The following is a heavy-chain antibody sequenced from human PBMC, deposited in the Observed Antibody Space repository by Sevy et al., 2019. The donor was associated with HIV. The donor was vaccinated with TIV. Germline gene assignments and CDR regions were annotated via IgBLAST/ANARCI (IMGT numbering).Heavy chain of an antibody. CDR1: GYTFTSYG. D-gene: IGHD3-22*01. V-gene: IGHV1-18*01. CDR3: ASVDYYYDSSDAFDI. J-gene: IGHJ3*02. CDR2: ISAYNGNT. Sequence: ASMKVSCKASGYTFTSYGISWVRQAPGQGLEWMGWISAYNGNTNYAQKLQGRVTMTTDTSTSTAYMELRSLRSDDTAVYYCASVDYYYDSSDAFDIWGQGTMVTVSS.